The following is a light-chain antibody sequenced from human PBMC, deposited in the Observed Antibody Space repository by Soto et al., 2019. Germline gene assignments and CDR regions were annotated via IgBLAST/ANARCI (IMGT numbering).Light chain of an antibody. V-gene: IGKV2-30*01. Sequence: DVVMTQSPFSLPVALGQPASISCWSSHSLVYSDGNTYLSWFQQRPGHSPRRLIYKVSNRDSGVRDRFRGSGAGTDFTLKISRVEAGDVGLYYCMQSTHWPITFGQGTRLDIK. CDR3: MQSTHWPIT. CDR1: HSLVYSDGNTY. CDR2: KVS. J-gene: IGKJ5*01.